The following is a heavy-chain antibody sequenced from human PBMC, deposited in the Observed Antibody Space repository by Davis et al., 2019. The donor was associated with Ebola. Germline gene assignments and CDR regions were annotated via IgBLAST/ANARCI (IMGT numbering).Heavy chain of an antibody. J-gene: IGHJ6*04. D-gene: IGHD1-26*01. Sequence: GGSLRLSCAASGFTFSSFAMSWVRQAPGKGLEWVSSISGSGGSTYYADSVMGRFTISRDNSKNTLYLQMNSLRAEDTAVYYCARWGATPYYYGMDVWGKGTTVTVAS. CDR3: ARWGATPYYYGMDV. CDR2: ISGSGGST. CDR1: GFTFSSFA. V-gene: IGHV3-23*01.